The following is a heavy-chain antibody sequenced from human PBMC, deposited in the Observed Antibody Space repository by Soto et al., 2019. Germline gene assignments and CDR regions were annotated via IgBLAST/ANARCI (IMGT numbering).Heavy chain of an antibody. Sequence: GGSLRLSCAASGFTFSSYGMHWVRQAPGKGLEWVAVIWYDGSNKYYADSVKGQFTISRDNSKNTLYLQMNSLRAEDTAVYYCARDTTEHIVVVTADDAFDIWGQGTMVTVSS. CDR3: ARDTTEHIVVVTADDAFDI. CDR2: IWYDGSNK. J-gene: IGHJ3*02. CDR1: GFTFSSYG. D-gene: IGHD2-21*02. V-gene: IGHV3-33*01.